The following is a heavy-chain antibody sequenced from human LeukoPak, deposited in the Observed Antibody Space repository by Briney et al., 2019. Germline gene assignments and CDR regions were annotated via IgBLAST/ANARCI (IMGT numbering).Heavy chain of an antibody. J-gene: IGHJ4*02. CDR2: ISSSGSTI. D-gene: IGHD6-19*01. Sequence: GGSLRLSCAASGFTFSSYEMNWVRQAPGKGLEWVSYISSSGSTIYYADSVKGRFTISRDNAKNSLYLQMNSLRSKDTAVYYCAKATGRSSGWLSFDSWGQGTLVTVSS. V-gene: IGHV3-48*03. CDR1: GFTFSSYE. CDR3: AKATGRSSGWLSFDS.